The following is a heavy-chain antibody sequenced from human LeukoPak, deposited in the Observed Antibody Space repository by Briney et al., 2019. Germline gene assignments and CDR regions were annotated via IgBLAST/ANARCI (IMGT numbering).Heavy chain of an antibody. D-gene: IGHD2-8*01. CDR1: GFSFSNYA. J-gene: IGHJ4*02. Sequence: GGSLRLSCAASGFSFSNYAMNWVRQAPGKGLEWVSTITGSGGSTHYADSVKGRFTISRDNSKNTLYLQMNSLRADDPAVYYCAKGLKPAMASRSNYFDYWGQGALVTVSS. V-gene: IGHV3-23*01. CDR2: ITGSGGST. CDR3: AKGLKPAMASRSNYFDY.